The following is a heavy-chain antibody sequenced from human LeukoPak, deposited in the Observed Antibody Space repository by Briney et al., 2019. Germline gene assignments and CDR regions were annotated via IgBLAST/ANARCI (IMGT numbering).Heavy chain of an antibody. CDR2: INRDGSST. V-gene: IGHV3-74*01. CDR1: GFPFISYW. CDR3: AREESRNDAFDI. D-gene: IGHD3-10*01. Sequence: GGPLNLSCEPSGFPFISYWRHGVRQAPGKGLVWVSRINRDGSSTSYADSVKGRFTISRDNAKNTLSLQMNSLRAEDTAVYYCAREESRNDAFDIWGQGTMVTVSS. J-gene: IGHJ3*02.